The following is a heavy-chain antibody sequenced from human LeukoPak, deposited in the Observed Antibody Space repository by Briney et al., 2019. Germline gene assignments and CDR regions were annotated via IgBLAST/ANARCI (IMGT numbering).Heavy chain of an antibody. CDR1: GFTFSSYA. Sequence: GGSLRLSCAASGFTFSSYAMSWVRQAPGMGLEWVSAITGSGDTAYYADSVKGRFTISRDNAKNSLYLQMNSLRAEDTAVYYCAGTSGSGGYWGQGTLVTVSS. J-gene: IGHJ4*02. D-gene: IGHD3-10*01. CDR2: ITGSGDTA. CDR3: AGTSGSGGY. V-gene: IGHV3-23*01.